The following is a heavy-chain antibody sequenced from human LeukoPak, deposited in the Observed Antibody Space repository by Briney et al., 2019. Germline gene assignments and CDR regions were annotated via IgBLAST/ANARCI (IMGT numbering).Heavy chain of an antibody. D-gene: IGHD1-7*01. CDR3: ASGVKGNYDAFDI. J-gene: IGHJ3*02. Sequence: PGGSLRLSCAASGFTFSSYTMHWVRQAPGKGLEWVAVISYDGSNKYYADSVKGRFTISRDNSKNTLYLQMNSLRAEDTAVYYCASGVKGNYDAFDIWGQGTMVTVSS. CDR2: ISYDGSNK. CDR1: GFTFSSYT. V-gene: IGHV3-30*04.